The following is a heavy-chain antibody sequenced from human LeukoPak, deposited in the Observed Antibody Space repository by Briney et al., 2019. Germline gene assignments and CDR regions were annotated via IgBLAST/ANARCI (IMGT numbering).Heavy chain of an antibody. V-gene: IGHV3-33*06. CDR2: IWYDGSNK. J-gene: IGHJ4*02. CDR1: GLTFSSYG. D-gene: IGHD2-21*02. Sequence: PGGSLRLSCAASGLTFSSYGMHWVRQAPGKGLEWVAVIWYDGSNKYYADSVKGRFTISRDNSKNTLYLQMNSLRAEDTAVYYCAKAGMMDGDSSYFDYWGQGTLVTVSS. CDR3: AKAGMMDGDSSYFDY.